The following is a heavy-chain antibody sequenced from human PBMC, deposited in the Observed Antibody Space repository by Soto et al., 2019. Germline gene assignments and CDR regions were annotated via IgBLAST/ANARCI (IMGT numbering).Heavy chain of an antibody. CDR1: GFTFSSYA. D-gene: IGHD6-19*01. V-gene: IGHV3-23*01. CDR3: AKEGRQWLVRPSLDY. CDR2: ISGSGGST. Sequence: PGGSLRLSCAASGFTFSSYAMSWVRQAPGKGLEWVSAISGSGGSTYYADSVKGRFTISRDNSKNTLCLQMNSLRAEDTAVYYCAKEGRQWLVRPSLDYWGQGTLVTVSS. J-gene: IGHJ4*02.